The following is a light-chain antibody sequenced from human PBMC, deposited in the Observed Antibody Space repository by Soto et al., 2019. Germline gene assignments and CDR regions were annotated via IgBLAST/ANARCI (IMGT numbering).Light chain of an antibody. J-gene: IGLJ3*02. CDR3: ILYIPSTTTHWV. CDR1: NSDVGGYDR. V-gene: IGLV2-14*01. Sequence: SVLTQPASVSGSPGQSITISCTGTNSDVGGYDRVSWYQHHPGKAPKLLIFEVYNRPSGISDRFSGSKSGDTASLTISGLQAEDEADYYCILYIPSTTTHWVFGGGTKVTVL. CDR2: EVY.